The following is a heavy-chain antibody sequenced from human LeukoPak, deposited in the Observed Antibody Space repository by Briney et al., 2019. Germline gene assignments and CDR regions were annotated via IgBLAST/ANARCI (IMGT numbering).Heavy chain of an antibody. Sequence: ASVKVSCKASGYTFTSYGISWVRQAPGQGLEWMGWISAYNGNTNYAQKLQGRVTMTTDTSTSTAYMELRSLRSDDTAVYYCARDKGSDYYYYYYGMDVWGQGTTVTVSS. CDR1: GYTFTSYG. D-gene: IGHD4-11*01. CDR3: ARDKGSDYYYYYYGMDV. CDR2: ISAYNGNT. J-gene: IGHJ6*02. V-gene: IGHV1-18*01.